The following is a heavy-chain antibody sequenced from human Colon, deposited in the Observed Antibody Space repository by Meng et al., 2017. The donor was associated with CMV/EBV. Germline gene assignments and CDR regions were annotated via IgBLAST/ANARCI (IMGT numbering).Heavy chain of an antibody. Sequence: ASVKVSCKTSGYTFSSYAITWVRRAPGQGPEWMGLISPYNGNTKYTQRLQDRVTMTTDTSTSTAYMELRSLRSDDTAVYYCARVVVIPADYYTMDVWGQGTTVTV. V-gene: IGHV1-18*01. CDR1: GYTFSSYA. CDR2: ISPYNGNT. J-gene: IGHJ6*02. D-gene: IGHD2-2*01. CDR3: ARVVVIPADYYTMDV.